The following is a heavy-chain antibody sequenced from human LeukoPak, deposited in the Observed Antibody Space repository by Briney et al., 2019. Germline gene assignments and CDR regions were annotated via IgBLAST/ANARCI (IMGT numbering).Heavy chain of an antibody. J-gene: IGHJ4*02. CDR3: ARDFHTRSGMIVGGLSDY. CDR2: ISYDGSNK. Sequence: GGSLRLSCAASGFTFSSYAMHWVRQAPGKGLEWVAVISYDGSNKYYADSVKGRFTISRDNSKNTLYLQMNSLRAEDTAVYYCARDFHTRSGMIVGGLSDYWGQGTLVTVSS. D-gene: IGHD1-26*01. CDR1: GFTFSSYA. V-gene: IGHV3-30-3*01.